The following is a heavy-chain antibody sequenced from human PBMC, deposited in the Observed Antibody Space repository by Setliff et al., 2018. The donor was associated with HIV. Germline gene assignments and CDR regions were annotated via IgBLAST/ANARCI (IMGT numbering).Heavy chain of an antibody. CDR1: SEYTFTNFD. D-gene: IGHD3-10*01. V-gene: IGHV1-8*02. CDR2: MHPHSGNT. Sequence: GPPVKVSCKASSEYTFTNFDINWVRQAPGQGLEWMGWMHPHSGNTDYTQKFQGRVTMTRNTSISTAYMELSSLRSEDAAVYYCASYYGSGAHYPYYYYMDVWGKGTTVTVSS. J-gene: IGHJ6*03. CDR3: ASYYGSGAHYPYYYYMDV.